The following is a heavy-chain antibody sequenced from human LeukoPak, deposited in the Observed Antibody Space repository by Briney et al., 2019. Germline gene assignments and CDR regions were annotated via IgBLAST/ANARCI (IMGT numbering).Heavy chain of an antibody. CDR3: ARGSYYYDSSGYPEGY. CDR2: INSDGSST. J-gene: IGHJ4*02. Sequence: PGGSLRLSCAASGFTFSSYWMHWVRQAPGKGLVWVSRINSDGSSTSYADSVKGRFTISRDNAKNTLYLQMHSLRAEDTAVYYCARGSYYYDSSGYPEGYWGQGTLVTVSS. CDR1: GFTFSSYW. V-gene: IGHV3-74*01. D-gene: IGHD3-22*01.